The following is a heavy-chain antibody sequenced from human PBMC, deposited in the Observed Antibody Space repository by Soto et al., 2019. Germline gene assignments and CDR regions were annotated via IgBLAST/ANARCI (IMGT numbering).Heavy chain of an antibody. CDR3: ARAGVTFAFDI. J-gene: IGHJ3*02. CDR1: GFSLRNYW. D-gene: IGHD5-18*01. V-gene: IGHV3-74*01. Sequence: GGSLRLSCAASGFSLRNYWMHWVRHAPGKGLVWVSRINSDGSRTSYADSGKGRFTISRDNAKNTLYLQMNSLRAEDTAVYYCARAGVTFAFDIWGQGTMVTVSS. CDR2: INSDGSRT.